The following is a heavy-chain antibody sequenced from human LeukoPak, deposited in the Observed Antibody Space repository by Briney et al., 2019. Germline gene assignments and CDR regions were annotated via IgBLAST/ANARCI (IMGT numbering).Heavy chain of an antibody. J-gene: IGHJ4*02. D-gene: IGHD1-26*01. CDR1: GGSISSYY. CDR3: ARMGARNYFYY. CDR2: IYYSGST. Sequence: AETLSLTCTVSGGSISSYYWSWIRQSPGKGLEWIGYIYYSGSTNYNPSLKSRVTISVDTSKNQLSLKLSSVTAADTAVYYCARMGARNYFYYWGQGTLVTVSS. V-gene: IGHV4-59*01.